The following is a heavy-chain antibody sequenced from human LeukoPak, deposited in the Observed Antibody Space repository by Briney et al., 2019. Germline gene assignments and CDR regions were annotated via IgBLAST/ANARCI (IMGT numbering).Heavy chain of an antibody. CDR1: GGSFSGYY. CDR3: ARDHTAMASYYYYGMDV. V-gene: IGHV4-34*01. J-gene: IGHJ6*02. Sequence: SETLSLTCAVYGGSFSGYYWSWIRQPPGKGLEWIGEINHSGSTNYNPSLKSRVTISVDTSKNQFSLKLSSVTAADTAVYYCARDHTAMASYYYYGMDVWGQGTTVTVSS. D-gene: IGHD5-18*01. CDR2: INHSGST.